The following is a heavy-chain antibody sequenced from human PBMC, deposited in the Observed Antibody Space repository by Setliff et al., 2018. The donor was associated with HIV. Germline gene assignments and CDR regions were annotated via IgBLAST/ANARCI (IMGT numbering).Heavy chain of an antibody. CDR3: AALLVRGVIIIPPYNWFDP. CDR2: IIPMFRSA. D-gene: IGHD3-10*01. V-gene: IGHV1-69*13. Sequence: VASVTVSCKASGDTFSSYAISWVRQAPGQGLEWMGVIIPMFRSANYAQNFQGRVTITADESTSTAYMELSSLRSEDTAVYYCAALLVRGVIIIPPYNWFDPWGQGTLVTVSA. CDR1: GDTFSSYA. J-gene: IGHJ5*02.